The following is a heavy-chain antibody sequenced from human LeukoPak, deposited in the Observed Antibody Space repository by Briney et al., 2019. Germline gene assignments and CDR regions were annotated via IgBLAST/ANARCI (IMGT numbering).Heavy chain of an antibody. CDR2: INHSGST. Sequence: SETLSLTCAVYGGSFSGYYWSWIRQPPGKGLEWIGEINHSGSTNYNPSLKSRVTISVDTSKNQFSLKLSSVTAADTAVYYCARRGAEYSSSKGPHYWYFDLWGRGTLVTVSS. D-gene: IGHD6-6*01. J-gene: IGHJ2*01. CDR1: GGSFSGYY. CDR3: ARRGAEYSSSKGPHYWYFDL. V-gene: IGHV4-34*01.